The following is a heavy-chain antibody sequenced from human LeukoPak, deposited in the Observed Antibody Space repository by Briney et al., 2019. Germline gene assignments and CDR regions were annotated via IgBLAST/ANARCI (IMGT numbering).Heavy chain of an antibody. CDR1: GFAFSNMD. D-gene: IGHD1-26*01. CDR2: ISPTGEGT. V-gene: IGHV3-23*01. J-gene: IGHJ4*02. CDR3: ARDAGGAWPFDY. Sequence: GGSLRLFCATSGFAFSNMDMTWVRQAPDRGLEWVSTISPTGEGTHYADSVKGRFTISRDNSKNTLSLFMDSLRADDTATYYCARDAGGAWPFDYWGQGTLVSVSS.